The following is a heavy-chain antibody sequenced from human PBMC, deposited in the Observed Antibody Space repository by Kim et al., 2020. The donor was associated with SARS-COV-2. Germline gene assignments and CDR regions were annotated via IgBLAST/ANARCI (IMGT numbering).Heavy chain of an antibody. CDR3: ASSLWFGEHYYFGY. Sequence: SETLSLTCTVSGGSISSGGYYWSWIRQHPGKGLEWIGYIYYSGSTYYNPSLKCRVTISVDTSKNQFSLKLSSVTAADTAVYHCASSLWFGEHYYFGYWGLGTLLTVPS. CDR2: IYYSGST. D-gene: IGHD3-10*01. V-gene: IGHV4-31*03. CDR1: GGSISSGGYY. J-gene: IGHJ4*02.